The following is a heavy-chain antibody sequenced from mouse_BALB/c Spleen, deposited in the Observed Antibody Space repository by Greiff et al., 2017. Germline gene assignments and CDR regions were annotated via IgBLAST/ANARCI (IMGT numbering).Heavy chain of an antibody. V-gene: IGHV1S81*02. CDR1: GYTFTSYW. CDR3: ARVEDLRVRRVDY. J-gene: IGHJ4*01. CDR2: INPSNGRT. Sequence: VQLQQPGAELVKPGASVKLSCKASGYTFTSYWMHWVKQRPGQGLEWIGEINPSNGRTNYNEKFKSKATLTVDKSSSTAYMQLSSLTSEDSAVYYCARVEDLRVRRVDYWGQGTSVTVSS. D-gene: IGHD2-14*01.